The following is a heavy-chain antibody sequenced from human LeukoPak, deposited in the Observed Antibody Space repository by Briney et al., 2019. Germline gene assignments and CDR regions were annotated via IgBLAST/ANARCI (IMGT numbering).Heavy chain of an antibody. CDR2: INHSGST. J-gene: IGHJ5*02. D-gene: IGHD3-9*01. Sequence: SETLSLTCTVSGGSISSYHWSWIRQPPGKGLEWIGEINHSGSTNYNPSLKSRVTISVDTSKNQFSLKLSSVTAADTAVYYCARVPLDYDILTGQPAPHWFDPWGQGTLVTVSS. CDR1: GGSISSYH. CDR3: ARVPLDYDILTGQPAPHWFDP. V-gene: IGHV4-34*01.